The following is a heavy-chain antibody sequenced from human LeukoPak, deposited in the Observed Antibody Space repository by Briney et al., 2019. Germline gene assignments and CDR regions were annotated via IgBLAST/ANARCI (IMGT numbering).Heavy chain of an antibody. CDR1: EFTFSKYG. CDR3: AKDSRGDLTRLFDN. J-gene: IGHJ4*02. CDR2: ISFKINDK. V-gene: IGHV3-30*18. Sequence: GGSLRLSCAASEFTFSKYGMHWVRQAPGKGLEWVASISFKINDKKYAESVSGRVTITSDSSKKTKYLQMKILRAKNTAVDYCAKDSRGDLTRLFDNWGQRTLVIVSS. D-gene: IGHD3-16*01.